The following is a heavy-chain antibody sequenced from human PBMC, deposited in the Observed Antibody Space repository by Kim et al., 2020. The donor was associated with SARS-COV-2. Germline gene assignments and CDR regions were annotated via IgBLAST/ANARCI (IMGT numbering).Heavy chain of an antibody. V-gene: IGHV4-59*01. CDR1: GGSISSYY. Sequence: SETLSLTCTVSGGSISSYYWSWIRQPPGKGLEWIGYIYYSGSTNYNPSLKSRVTISVDTSKNQFSLKLSSVTAADTAVYYCARGPPPLDGSGSYLWKLRKGWFDPWGQGTLVTVSS. CDR2: IYYSGST. CDR3: ARGPPPLDGSGSYLWKLRKGWFDP. J-gene: IGHJ5*02. D-gene: IGHD3-10*01.